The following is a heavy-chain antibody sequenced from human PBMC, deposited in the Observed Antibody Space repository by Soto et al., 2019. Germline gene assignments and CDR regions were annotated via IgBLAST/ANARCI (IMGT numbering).Heavy chain of an antibody. J-gene: IGHJ6*02. CDR3: ARDKGDRDYYYGMDF. V-gene: IGHV1-46*01. CDR2: INPSGGST. Sequence: QVQLVQSGAEVKKPGASVKVSCKASGYTFTSYYMHWVRQAPGQGLEWMGIINPSGGSTSYAQKFQGRVTMTRDTSTSTVYMELSSLRSEDTAVYYCARDKGDRDYYYGMDFWGQGTTVTVSS. CDR1: GYTFTSYY.